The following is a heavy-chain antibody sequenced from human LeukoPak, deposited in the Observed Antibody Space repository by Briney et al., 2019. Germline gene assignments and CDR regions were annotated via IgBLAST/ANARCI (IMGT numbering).Heavy chain of an antibody. CDR1: GYTFSSYD. J-gene: IGHJ5*02. CDR3: ARAVRSAGGWFDP. CDR2: MNPNNGDT. Sequence: ASVKVSCKASGYTFSSYDFNWVRQATGQGLEWMGWMNPNNGDTGYAQKFQGRVTMTSDSSISTVYMELSSLRSEDTAVYYRARAVRSAGGWFDPWGQGTLVTVSS. V-gene: IGHV1-8*01. D-gene: IGHD3-3*01.